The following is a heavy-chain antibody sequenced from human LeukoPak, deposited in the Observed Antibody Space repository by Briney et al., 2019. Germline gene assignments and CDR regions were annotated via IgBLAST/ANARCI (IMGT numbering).Heavy chain of an antibody. Sequence: SVKVSCKASGYTFTSYGISWVRQAPGQGLEWMGWIIPIFGTANYAQKFQGRVTIAADKSTSTAYMELSSLRSEDTAVYYCARVEEDDSSALDDYWGQGTLVTVSS. D-gene: IGHD3-22*01. CDR1: GYTFTSYG. V-gene: IGHV1-69*06. CDR3: ARVEEDDSSALDDY. CDR2: IIPIFGTA. J-gene: IGHJ4*02.